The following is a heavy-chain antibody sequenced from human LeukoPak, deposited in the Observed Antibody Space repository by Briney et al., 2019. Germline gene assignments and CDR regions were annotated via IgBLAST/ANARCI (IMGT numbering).Heavy chain of an antibody. D-gene: IGHD3-22*01. CDR1: GFTFSSYA. Sequence: GRSLRLSCAASGFTFSSYAMHWVRQAPGKGLEWVAVISYDGSDKYYADSVKGRFTISRDNSKNTLYLQMNSLRPEDTALYYCAKDGSSGYYWGMDVWGLGTTVTVSS. CDR2: ISYDGSDK. V-gene: IGHV3-30*04. CDR3: AKDGSSGYYWGMDV. J-gene: IGHJ6*02.